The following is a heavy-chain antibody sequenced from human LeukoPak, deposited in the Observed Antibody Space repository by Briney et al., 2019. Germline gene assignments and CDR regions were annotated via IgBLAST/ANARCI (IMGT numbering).Heavy chain of an antibody. CDR3: ARRAGGYSHPYDY. CDR1: GFTVSSNY. Sequence: GGSLRLSCAASGFTVSSNYMSWVRQAPGKGLEWVSIIYSGGSTFYADSVKGRFTISRDNSKNTLYLQMNSLRAEDTAVYYCARRAGGYSHPYDYWGQGTLVTVSS. CDR2: IYSGGST. J-gene: IGHJ4*02. V-gene: IGHV3-53*01. D-gene: IGHD4-23*01.